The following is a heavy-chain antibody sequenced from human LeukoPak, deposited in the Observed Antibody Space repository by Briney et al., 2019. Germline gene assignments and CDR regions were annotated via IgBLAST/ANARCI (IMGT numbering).Heavy chain of an antibody. J-gene: IGHJ4*02. CDR3: ARLFSTAHY. D-gene: IGHD2-21*01. V-gene: IGHV3-48*03. CDR1: GFPFSSYE. Sequence: GGSLRLSCAVSGFPFSSYEMNWVRQAPGKGLEWVSLISSSGSTIYYADSVKGRFTISRDNAKNSLYLQMNSLRAEDTAVYYCARLFSTAHYWGQGTLVTVST. CDR2: ISSSGSTI.